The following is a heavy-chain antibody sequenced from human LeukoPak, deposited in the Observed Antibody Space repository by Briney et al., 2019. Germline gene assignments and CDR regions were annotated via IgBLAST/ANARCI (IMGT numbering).Heavy chain of an antibody. D-gene: IGHD4-17*01. Sequence: GSLRLSFAASGFTFSSYAMSLVRPAPGEGLGVGSAISCSGGSTYYADSVKGRFTISRDNSKNTLYLQMNSLRAEDTAVYYCAKMFRDMTTVTTRHGFDYWGQGTLVTVSS. V-gene: IGHV3-23*01. J-gene: IGHJ4*02. CDR1: GFTFSSYA. CDR3: AKMFRDMTTVTTRHGFDY. CDR2: ISCSGGST.